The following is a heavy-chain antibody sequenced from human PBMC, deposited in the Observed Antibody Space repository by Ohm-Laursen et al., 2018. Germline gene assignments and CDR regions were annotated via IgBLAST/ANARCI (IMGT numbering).Heavy chain of an antibody. Sequence: SLRLSCTASGFTFSDYWMTWVRQAPGKGLEWVANIRKDGGETYYVDSVKGRFTISRDNAKNSLYLQINSLKGEDTAVYFCARDPTFHAFDTWGQGTMVTVSS. J-gene: IGHJ3*02. CDR3: ARDPTFHAFDT. CDR2: IRKDGGET. CDR1: GFTFSDYW. V-gene: IGHV3-7*01. D-gene: IGHD2/OR15-2a*01.